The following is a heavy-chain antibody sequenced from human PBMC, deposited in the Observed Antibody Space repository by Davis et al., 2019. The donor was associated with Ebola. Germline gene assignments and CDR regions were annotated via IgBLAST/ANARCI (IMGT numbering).Heavy chain of an antibody. D-gene: IGHD3-3*01. CDR2: MNPNSGNT. CDR3: ARVPYDFWSGYPDY. V-gene: IGHV1-8*02. Sequence: ASVKVSCKASGYTFTSYGINWVRQATGQGLEWMGWMNPNSGNTGYAQKFQGRVTMTRNTSISTAYMELSSLRSEDTAVYYCARVPYDFWSGYPDYWGQGTLVTVSS. CDR1: GYTFTSYG. J-gene: IGHJ4*02.